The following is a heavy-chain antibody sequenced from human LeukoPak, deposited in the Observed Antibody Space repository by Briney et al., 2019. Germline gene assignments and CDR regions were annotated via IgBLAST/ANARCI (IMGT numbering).Heavy chain of an antibody. CDR1: GFTFSSYG. D-gene: IGHD6-13*01. CDR3: AKERTLRASSSWPAPADY. CDR2: IWYGGSNK. J-gene: IGHJ4*02. V-gene: IGHV3-30*02. Sequence: TGGSLRLSCAASGFTFSSYGMHWVRQAPGKGLEWVAVIWYGGSNKYYADSVKGRFTISRDNSKNTLYLQMNSLRAEDTAVYYCAKERTLRASSSWPAPADYWGQGTLVTVSS.